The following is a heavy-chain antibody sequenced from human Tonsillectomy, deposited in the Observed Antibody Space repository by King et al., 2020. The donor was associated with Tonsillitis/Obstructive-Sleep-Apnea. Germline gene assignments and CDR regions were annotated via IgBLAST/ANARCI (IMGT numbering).Heavy chain of an antibody. Sequence: VQLVESGGGLVQPGGSLRLSCAASGFTFSSYAMHWVRQAPGKGLEYVSAISSYGAITYYANSVKGRFTISRDNFKNTLCLQMGSLRAEDMAVYYCATGLAAKVDYWGQGTLVTVSS. D-gene: IGHD2-15*01. J-gene: IGHJ4*02. CDR1: GFTFSSYA. CDR3: ATGLAAKVDY. CDR2: ISSYGAIT. V-gene: IGHV3-64*01.